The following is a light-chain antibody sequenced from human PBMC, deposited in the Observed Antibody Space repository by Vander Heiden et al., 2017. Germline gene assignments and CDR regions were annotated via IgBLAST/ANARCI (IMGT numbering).Light chain of an antibody. Sequence: QSALTQPASVSGSPGQPVTLSCTGTSSNVGNYNFVSWYRQHPGKAPKFLIYEVSKRPSGVSDRFSGSKSGNTASLTVSGLQAEDEADYYCCSYAGDTTYVFGTGTRVTVL. CDR1: SSNVGNYNF. J-gene: IGLJ1*01. CDR3: CSYAGDTTYV. V-gene: IGLV2-23*02. CDR2: EVS.